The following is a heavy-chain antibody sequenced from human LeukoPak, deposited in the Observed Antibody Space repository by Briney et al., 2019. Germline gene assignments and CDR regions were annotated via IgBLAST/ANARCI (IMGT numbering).Heavy chain of an antibody. CDR3: ARGVYYYDSSGSYYYYYMDV. CDR1: GGSISSYY. CDR2: IYYSGST. Sequence: SETLSLTCTVSGGSISSYYWSWIRQPPGKGLEWIGYIYYSGSTNYNPSLKSRVTISVDTSKNQFSLKLSSVTAADTAVYYCARGVYYYDSSGSYYYYYMDVWGKGTTVTVSS. J-gene: IGHJ6*03. V-gene: IGHV4-59*01. D-gene: IGHD3-22*01.